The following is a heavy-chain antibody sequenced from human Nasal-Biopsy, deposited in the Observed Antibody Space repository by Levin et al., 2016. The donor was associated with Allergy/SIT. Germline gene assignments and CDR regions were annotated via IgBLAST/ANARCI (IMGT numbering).Heavy chain of an antibody. CDR1: GGSISSGGNS. J-gene: IGHJ6*02. D-gene: IGHD3-10*01. CDR2: IYHSGST. CDR3: AREITMVRGVTRGMDV. V-gene: IGHV4-30-2*01. Sequence: SETLSLTCAVSGGSISSGGNSWSWIRQPPGKDLEWIGYIYHSGSTYYNPSLKSRVTILVDTSKNQFSLRLTSVTAADTAVYYCAREITMVRGVTRGMDVWGQGTTVTVSS.